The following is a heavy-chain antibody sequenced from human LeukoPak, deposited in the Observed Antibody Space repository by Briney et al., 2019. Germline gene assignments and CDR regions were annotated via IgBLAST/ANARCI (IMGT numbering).Heavy chain of an antibody. D-gene: IGHD2-21*02. CDR3: ATFGNYCGGDCVAVDH. V-gene: IGHV3-30*04. Sequence: GGSLRLSCAASGFTFSSYAMHWVRQAPGKGLEWVAVISYDGSNKYYADSVKGRFTISRDNSKNTLYLQMNSLRAEDTAVYYCATFGNYCGGDCVAVDHWGQGTLVTVSS. J-gene: IGHJ4*02. CDR1: GFTFSSYA. CDR2: ISYDGSNK.